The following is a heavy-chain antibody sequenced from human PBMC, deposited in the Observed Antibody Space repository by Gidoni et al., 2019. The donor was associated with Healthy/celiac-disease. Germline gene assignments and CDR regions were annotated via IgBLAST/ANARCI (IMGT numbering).Heavy chain of an antibody. CDR2: SNASGGST. CDR3: ARGDYYYDSSGYYYFDY. CDR1: GYTFTSYY. Sequence: QVQLVQSGAEVKKPGASVKVSCKAAGYTFTSYYMHWVRQAPGQGLEWMGISNASGGSTSYAQKFQGRVTMTRDTSTSTVYMELSSLRSEDTAVYYCARGDYYYDSSGYYYFDYWGQGTLVTVSS. J-gene: IGHJ4*02. V-gene: IGHV1-46*03. D-gene: IGHD3-22*01.